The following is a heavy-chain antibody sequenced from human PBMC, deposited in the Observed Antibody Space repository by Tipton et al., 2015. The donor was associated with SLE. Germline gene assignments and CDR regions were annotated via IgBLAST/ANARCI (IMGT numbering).Heavy chain of an antibody. J-gene: IGHJ3*02. CDR1: GGSISSGGYY. V-gene: IGHV4-31*03. CDR3: ARHQQLGAFDI. D-gene: IGHD6-13*01. CDR2: IYYSGST. Sequence: TLSLTCTVSGGSISSGGYYWSWIRQHPGKGLEWIGYIYYSGSTYYNPSLKSRVTISVDTSKNQFSLKLSSVTAADTAVYYCARHQQLGAFDIWGQGTMVTVSS.